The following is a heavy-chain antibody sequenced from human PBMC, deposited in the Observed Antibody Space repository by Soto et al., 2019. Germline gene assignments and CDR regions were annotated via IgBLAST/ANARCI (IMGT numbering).Heavy chain of an antibody. Sequence: ASVKVSCKASGYTFTGYYMHWVRQAPGQGLEWMGWINPNSGGTNYAQKFQGRVTMTMDTSISTAYMELSRLRSDDTAVYYCARDGGGGYSYGTGWFDPWGQGTLVTVSS. D-gene: IGHD5-18*01. CDR1: GYTFTGYY. V-gene: IGHV1-2*02. CDR2: INPNSGGT. CDR3: ARDGGGGYSYGTGWFDP. J-gene: IGHJ5*02.